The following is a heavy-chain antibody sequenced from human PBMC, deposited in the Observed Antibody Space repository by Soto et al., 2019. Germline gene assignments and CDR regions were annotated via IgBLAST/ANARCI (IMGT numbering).Heavy chain of an antibody. Sequence: KSGPTLVNPTQTLTLTCTFSGFSLSTSGVGVAWIRQPPGKALEWLALIYWDDDKRYSPSLKSRLTITKDTSKNQVVLTMTNMDPGDTATYYCAHSRKSYYDILTGYNDWGQGTLVTVSS. D-gene: IGHD3-9*01. CDR3: AHSRKSYYDILTGYND. CDR2: IYWDDDK. CDR1: GFSLSTSGVG. V-gene: IGHV2-5*02. J-gene: IGHJ4*02.